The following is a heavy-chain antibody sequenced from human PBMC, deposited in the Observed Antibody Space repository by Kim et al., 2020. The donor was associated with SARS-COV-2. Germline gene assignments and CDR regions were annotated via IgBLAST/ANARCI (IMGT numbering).Heavy chain of an antibody. D-gene: IGHD3-22*01. V-gene: IGHV3-7*03. CDR3: ARGVYDSSGETFDY. Sequence: GGSLRLSCAASGFTFSSYWMSWVRQAPGKGLEWVANIKQDGSEKYYVDSVKGRFTISRDNAKNSLYLQMNSLRAEDTAVYYCARGVYDSSGETFDYWGQGTLVTVSS. J-gene: IGHJ4*02. CDR1: GFTFSSYW. CDR2: IKQDGSEK.